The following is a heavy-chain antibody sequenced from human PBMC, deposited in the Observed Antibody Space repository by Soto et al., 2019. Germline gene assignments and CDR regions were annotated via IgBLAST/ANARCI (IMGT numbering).Heavy chain of an antibody. CDR2: IIPIFATA. CDR3: AQRLLGLNYCYGMDV. CDR1: GGTFSSYA. V-gene: IGHV1-69*12. J-gene: IGHJ6*02. Sequence: QVQLVQSGAEVKKPGSSVKVSCKASGGTFSSYAINWVRQAPGQGLEWMGGIIPIFATADYAQKFQGRVTMTADESTCTACMELSSLRSEDTAVYYCAQRLLGLNYCYGMDVWGQGTTVTVSS. D-gene: IGHD3-16*01.